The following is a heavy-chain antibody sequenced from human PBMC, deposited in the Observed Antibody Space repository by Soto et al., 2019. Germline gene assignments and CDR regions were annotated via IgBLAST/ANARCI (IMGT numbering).Heavy chain of an antibody. D-gene: IGHD3-3*01. J-gene: IGHJ4*02. V-gene: IGHV3-30-3*01. CDR2: ISYDGSNK. CDR1: GFTFSSYA. CDR3: ARDGDYDFWSVFDY. Sequence: QVQLVESGGGVVQPARSLRLSCAASGFTFSSYAMHWVRQAPGKGLEWVAVISYDGSNKYYADSVKGRFTISRDNSKNTLYLQMNSLRAEDTAVYYCARDGDYDFWSVFDYWGQGTLVTVSS.